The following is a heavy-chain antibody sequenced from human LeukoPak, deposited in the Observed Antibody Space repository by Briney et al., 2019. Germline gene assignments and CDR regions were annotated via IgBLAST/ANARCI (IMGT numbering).Heavy chain of an antibody. CDR3: ARDLDLGYCSSTSCNDY. CDR2: IYSGGST. V-gene: IGHV3-53*05. CDR1: GFTVSSNY. J-gene: IGHJ4*02. D-gene: IGHD2-2*01. Sequence: GGSLRLSCAASGFTVSSNYMSWVRQAPGKGLEWVSVIYSGGSTYYADSVKGRFTISRDNSKNTLYLQMNSLRAEDTAVYYCARDLDLGYCSSTSCNDYWGQGTLVTVSS.